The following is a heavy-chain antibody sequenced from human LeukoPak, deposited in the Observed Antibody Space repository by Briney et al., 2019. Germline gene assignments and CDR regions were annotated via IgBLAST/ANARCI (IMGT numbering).Heavy chain of an antibody. Sequence: SVKVSCKASGGTFSSYAISWVRQAPGQGLEWMGGIIPIFGTANYAQKFQGRVTITADESTSTAYMELSSLRSEDTAVYYCARVYPNGYDDAFDIWGQGTMVTVSS. CDR1: GGTFSSYA. CDR2: IIPIFGTA. V-gene: IGHV1-69*13. J-gene: IGHJ3*02. CDR3: ARVYPNGYDDAFDI. D-gene: IGHD3-3*01.